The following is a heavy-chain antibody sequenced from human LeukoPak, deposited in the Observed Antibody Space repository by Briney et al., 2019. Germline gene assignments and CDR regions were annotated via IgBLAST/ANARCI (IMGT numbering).Heavy chain of an antibody. Sequence: PSETLSLTCAVYGGSFSGYYWSWIRQPPGKGLEWIGYIYYSGSTYYNPSLKSRVTISVDTSKNQFSLKLSSVTAADTAVYYCARDTGGFGEIDYWGQGTLVTVSS. D-gene: IGHD3-10*01. J-gene: IGHJ4*02. CDR1: GGSFSGYY. CDR3: ARDTGGFGEIDY. CDR2: IYYSGST. V-gene: IGHV4-30-4*08.